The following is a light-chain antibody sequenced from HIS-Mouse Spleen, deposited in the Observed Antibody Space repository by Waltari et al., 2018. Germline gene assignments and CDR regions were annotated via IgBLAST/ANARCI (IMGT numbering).Light chain of an antibody. CDR2: STS. Sequence: QTVVTQEPSLTVSPGGTVTLTCASSTGAVTSGYYPNWFQQKPGQAPRALIYSTSNQPSWTPARFSGSLLGGKAALTLSGVQPEDEAEYYCLLYYGGAQLVFGGGTKLTVL. J-gene: IGLJ3*02. CDR1: TGAVTSGYY. CDR3: LLYYGGAQLV. V-gene: IGLV7-43*01.